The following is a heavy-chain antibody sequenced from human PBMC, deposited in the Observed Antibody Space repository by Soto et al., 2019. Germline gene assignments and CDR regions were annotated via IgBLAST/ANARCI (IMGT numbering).Heavy chain of an antibody. Sequence: QVQLVQSGAEVKKPGSSVNVSCKASGGTFSSYAISWVRQAPGQGREWMGGIIPIFGTANYAQKFQGRVTITADESTSTAYMELSSLRSDDTAVYYCARDCSSPSCYYRMDVWGQGTTVTVSS. CDR1: GGTFSSYA. CDR2: IIPIFGTA. CDR3: ARDCSSPSCYYRMDV. D-gene: IGHD2-2*01. J-gene: IGHJ6*02. V-gene: IGHV1-69*01.